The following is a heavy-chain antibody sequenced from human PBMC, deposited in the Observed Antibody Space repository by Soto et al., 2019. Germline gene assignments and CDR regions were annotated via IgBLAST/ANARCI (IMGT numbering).Heavy chain of an antibody. V-gene: IGHV4-39*01. D-gene: IGHD2-8*02. CDR1: GGSIRSSSYY. Sequence: QLQLQESGPGLVKPSETLSLTCTVSGGSIRSSSYYWGWIRKPPGKGLEWIGSIYYSGSTYYNPSLKTRVSISVDTSKNQVSLMLFSVTAADTAVYYCARVSGGLSVYYYGMDVWCQGTTVTVSS. CDR2: IYYSGST. J-gene: IGHJ6*02. CDR3: ARVSGGLSVYYYGMDV.